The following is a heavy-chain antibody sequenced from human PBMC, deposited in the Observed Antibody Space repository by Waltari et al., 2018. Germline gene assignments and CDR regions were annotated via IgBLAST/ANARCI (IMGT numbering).Heavy chain of an antibody. CDR3: AKDGITGTPKY. D-gene: IGHD1-7*01. CDR1: GFTFSSYG. J-gene: IGHJ4*02. CDR2: IWYDGSNK. Sequence: QVQLVESGGGVVQPGGSLRLSCAASGFTFSSYGMHWVRQAPGKGLEWVAFIWYDGSNKYYADSVKGRFTISRDNSKNTLYLQMNSLRAEDTAVYYCAKDGITGTPKYWGQGTLVTVSS. V-gene: IGHV3-30*02.